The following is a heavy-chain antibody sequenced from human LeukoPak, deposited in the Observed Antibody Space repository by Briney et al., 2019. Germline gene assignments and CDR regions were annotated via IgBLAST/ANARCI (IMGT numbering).Heavy chain of an antibody. V-gene: IGHV4-61*02. CDR2: IYTSGST. D-gene: IGHD4-17*01. CDR1: GGSISSGSYY. J-gene: IGHJ4*02. Sequence: SETLSLTCTVSGGSISSGSYYWTWIRQPAGKGLEWIERIYTSGSTNYNPSLKSRVTISVDTSKNQFSLKLSSVTAADTAVYYCARDGAINYGDYGYFDYWGQGTLVTVSS. CDR3: ARDGAINYGDYGYFDY.